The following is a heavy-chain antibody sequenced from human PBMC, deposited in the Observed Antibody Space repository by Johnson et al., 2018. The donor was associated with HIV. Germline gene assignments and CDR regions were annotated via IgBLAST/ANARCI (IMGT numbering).Heavy chain of an antibody. J-gene: IGHJ3*02. CDR3: ARDSETYGMDAFDI. CDR1: GFTFDDYG. CDR2: IGTAGDT. D-gene: IGHD4-17*01. V-gene: IGHV3-13*01. Sequence: EVQLVESGGGVVRPGGSLRLSCAASGFTFDDYGMSWVRQAPGKGLEWVSAIGTAGDTYYPGSVKGRFTISRENAKNTLYLQMNSLRAEDTAVYYCARDSETYGMDAFDIWGQGTMVTVSS.